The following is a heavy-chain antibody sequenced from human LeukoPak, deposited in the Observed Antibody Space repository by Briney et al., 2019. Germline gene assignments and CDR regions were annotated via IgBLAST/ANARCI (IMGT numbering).Heavy chain of an antibody. Sequence: VSVKVSSKASGYTFTSYAMNWVRQAPGQGLEWMGWINTNTGNPTYAQGFTGRFVFSLDTSVSTAYLQISSLKAEDTAVYYCASRVKLGAFDIWGQGTMVTVSS. J-gene: IGHJ3*02. D-gene: IGHD2-8*01. CDR3: ASRVKLGAFDI. CDR2: INTNTGNP. V-gene: IGHV7-4-1*02. CDR1: GYTFTSYA.